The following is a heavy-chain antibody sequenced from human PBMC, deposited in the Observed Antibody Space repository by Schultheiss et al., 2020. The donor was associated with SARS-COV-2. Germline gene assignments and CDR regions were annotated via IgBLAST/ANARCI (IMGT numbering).Heavy chain of an antibody. CDR3: AREGVVHFDY. CDR1: GFTFSSYS. V-gene: IGHV3-48*01. D-gene: IGHD3-3*01. Sequence: GGSLRLSCAASGFTFSSYSMNWVRQAPGKGLEWVSYISSSSSTIYYADSVKGRFTISRDNAKNSLYLQMNSLRAEDTAVYYCAREGVVHFDYWGQGTLVTVSS. J-gene: IGHJ4*02. CDR2: ISSSSSTI.